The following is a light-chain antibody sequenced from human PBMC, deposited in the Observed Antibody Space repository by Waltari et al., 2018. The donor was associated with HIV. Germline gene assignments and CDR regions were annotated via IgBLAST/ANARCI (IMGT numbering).Light chain of an antibody. CDR2: QAS. J-gene: IGKJ2*01. V-gene: IGKV1-5*03. Sequence: DIQMTQSPPALSDSVGDRVTITCRASQTSSCWLVWYQQKPGKAPKLLIYQASTLDTGVPSRFSGSRSGTEFTLTISSLQPDDFATYYCQQYKSYPYTFGQGTKLEIK. CDR1: QTSSCW. CDR3: QQYKSYPYT.